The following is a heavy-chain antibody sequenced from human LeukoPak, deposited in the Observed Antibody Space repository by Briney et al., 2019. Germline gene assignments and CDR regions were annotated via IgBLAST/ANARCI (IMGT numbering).Heavy chain of an antibody. CDR3: ARDVGGIDSFDF. V-gene: IGHV1-3*01. Sequence: ASVKVSCKASGYTFTSYAMHWVRQAPGQRLEWMGWINAGNGNTKYSQKFQGRVTITRDTSASTAYMELSSLRSEDTAVYYCARDVGGIDSFDFWGQGTLVTVSS. CDR2: INAGNGNT. CDR1: GYTFTSYA. D-gene: IGHD3-10*01. J-gene: IGHJ4*02.